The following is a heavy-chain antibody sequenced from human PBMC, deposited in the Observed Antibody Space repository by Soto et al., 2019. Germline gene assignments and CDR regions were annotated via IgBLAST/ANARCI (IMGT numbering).Heavy chain of an antibody. J-gene: IGHJ6*02. D-gene: IGHD2-15*01. CDR1: GYTFTGYY. CDR2: INPNSGGT. Sequence: ASVKVSCKASGYTFTGYYMHWVRQAPGQGLEWMGWINPNSGGTNYAQKFQGWVTMTRDTSISTAYMELSRLRSDDTAVYYCARDLINCSGGSCYLAYGMDVWGQGTTVTVSS. CDR3: ARDLINCSGGSCYLAYGMDV. V-gene: IGHV1-2*04.